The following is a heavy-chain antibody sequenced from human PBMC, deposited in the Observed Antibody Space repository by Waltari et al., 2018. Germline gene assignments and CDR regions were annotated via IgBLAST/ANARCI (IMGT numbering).Heavy chain of an antibody. J-gene: IGHJ5*02. CDR1: GGSISRSSYY. CDR2: IYYSGST. Sequence: QLQLQESGPGLVKPSETLSLTCTVSGGSISRSSYYWGWIRQSPGKGLEWIGSIYYSGSTNYHPTLKSRVTISGDTSKNQFSLKLSSVTAADTAVYYCARHWKKSGYRFDPWGQGTLVTVSS. CDR3: ARHWKKSGYRFDP. D-gene: IGHD5-12*01. V-gene: IGHV4-39*01.